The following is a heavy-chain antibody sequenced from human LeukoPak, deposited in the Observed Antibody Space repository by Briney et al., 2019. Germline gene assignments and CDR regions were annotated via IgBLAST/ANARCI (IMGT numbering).Heavy chain of an antibody. Sequence: SETLSLTCTVSGYSISSGYYWGWIRQPPGKGLEWIGSIYHSGSTYYNPSLKSRVTISVDTSKNQFSLKLSSVTAADTAVYYCAGSSTLEYSYGYWGQGTLVTVSS. CDR2: IYHSGST. D-gene: IGHD5-18*01. CDR3: AGSSTLEYSYGY. J-gene: IGHJ4*02. CDR1: GYSISSGYY. V-gene: IGHV4-38-2*02.